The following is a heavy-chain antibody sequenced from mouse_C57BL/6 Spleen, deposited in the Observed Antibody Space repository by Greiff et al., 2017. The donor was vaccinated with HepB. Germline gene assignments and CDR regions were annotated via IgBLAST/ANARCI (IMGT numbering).Heavy chain of an antibody. CDR1: GYTFTTYG. CDR3: ARGSMIKNYFDD. D-gene: IGHD2-4*01. CDR2: IYPRSGNT. J-gene: IGHJ2*01. Sequence: QVQLKQSGAELARPGASVKLSCKASGYTFTTYGISWVKQRTGQGLEWIGEIYPRSGNTYYNEKFKGKATLTADKSSSTAYMELRSLTSEDSAVYFCARGSMIKNYFDDWGQGTTLTVSS. V-gene: IGHV1-81*01.